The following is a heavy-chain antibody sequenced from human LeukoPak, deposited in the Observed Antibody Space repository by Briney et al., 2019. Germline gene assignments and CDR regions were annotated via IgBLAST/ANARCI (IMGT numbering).Heavy chain of an antibody. Sequence: SETLSLTCTVSGGSISSSSYYWGWIRQPPGKGLEWIGSIYYSGGTYYNPSLKSRVTISVDTSKNQFSLKLSSVTAADTAVYYCASGGWRGDDWGQGTLVTVSS. CDR2: IYYSGGT. V-gene: IGHV4-39*01. D-gene: IGHD6-19*01. J-gene: IGHJ4*02. CDR1: GGSISSSSYY. CDR3: ASGGWRGDD.